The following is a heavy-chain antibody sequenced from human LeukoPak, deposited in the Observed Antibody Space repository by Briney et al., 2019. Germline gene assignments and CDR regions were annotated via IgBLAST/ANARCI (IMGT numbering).Heavy chain of an antibody. CDR3: ARDLGWMVRAPGDY. CDR1: GGTFSSYA. D-gene: IGHD3-10*01. CDR2: IIPIFGTA. V-gene: IGHV1-69*13. Sequence: ASVKVSCKASGGTFSSYAISWVRQAPGQGLEWMGGIIPIFGTANYAQKFQGRVTITADESTSTAYMELSSLRSEDTAVYYCARDLGWMVRAPGDYWGQGTLVTVSS. J-gene: IGHJ4*02.